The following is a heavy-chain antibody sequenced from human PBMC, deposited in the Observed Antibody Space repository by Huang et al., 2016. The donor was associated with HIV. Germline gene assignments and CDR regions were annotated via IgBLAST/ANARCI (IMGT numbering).Heavy chain of an antibody. D-gene: IGHD5-18*01. CDR2: IYYSGN. CDR3: ARVSIAYSYADFDY. V-gene: IGHV4-59*02. CDR1: AGSVSSHC. Sequence: QVQLQESGPGLVKPSETLSLTCTVSAGSVSSHCWSGIRQPPGKGLEGTGSIYYSGNNYNPSLESRVTISVDTSKNQFSLKLSSVTAADTAVYYCARVSIAYSYADFDYWGQGTLVTVSS. J-gene: IGHJ4*02.